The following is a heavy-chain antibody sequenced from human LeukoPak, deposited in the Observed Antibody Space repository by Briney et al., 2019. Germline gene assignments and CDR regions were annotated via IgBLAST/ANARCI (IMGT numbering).Heavy chain of an antibody. J-gene: IGHJ6*04. V-gene: IGHV3-7*01. D-gene: IGHD3-10*02. CDR2: INQDGTEK. Sequence: QTGGSLRLSCAASGFSFTTYWMSWVRQAPGKGLEWVANINQDGTEKYYADSVKGRFTISRDNAKNSLYLQMNSLRAEDTAVYYCAELGITMIGGVWGKGTTVTISS. CDR3: AELGITMIGGV. CDR1: GFSFTTYW.